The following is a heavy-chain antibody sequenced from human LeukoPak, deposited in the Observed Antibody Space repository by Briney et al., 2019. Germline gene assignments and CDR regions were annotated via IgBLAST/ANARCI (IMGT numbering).Heavy chain of an antibody. Sequence: ETLSLTCTVSGGSISSYYWSWVRQAPGKGLEWVSAISGSGVTTYYADSVRGRFTVSRDNSRNTVYLRMNSLRADDTALYYCAKGLGYSYASDSWGQGTLVTVSS. CDR3: AKGLGYSYASDS. CDR2: ISGSGVTT. CDR1: GGSISSYY. V-gene: IGHV3-23*01. D-gene: IGHD5-18*01. J-gene: IGHJ4*02.